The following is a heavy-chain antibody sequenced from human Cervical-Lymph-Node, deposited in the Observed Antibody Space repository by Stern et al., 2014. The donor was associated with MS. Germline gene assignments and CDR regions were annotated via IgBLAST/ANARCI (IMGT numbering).Heavy chain of an antibody. CDR2: IIPIFGTA. J-gene: IGHJ6*02. CDR3: ARDRIVVVVAASTNYYYYGMDV. CDR1: GGTFSSYA. Sequence: VQLVESGAEVKKPGSSVKVSCKASGGTFSSYAISWVRQAPGQGLEWMGGIIPIFGTANYAQNFQGRVTITADESTSTAYMELSSLRSEDTAVYYCARDRIVVVVAASTNYYYYGMDVWGQGTTVTVSS. D-gene: IGHD2-15*01. V-gene: IGHV1-69*01.